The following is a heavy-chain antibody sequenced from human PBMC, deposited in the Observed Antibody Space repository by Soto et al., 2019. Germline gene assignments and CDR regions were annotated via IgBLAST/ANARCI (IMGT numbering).Heavy chain of an antibody. CDR1: GFTFSSYA. D-gene: IGHD4-17*01. CDR3: AKDRVVATTVVTPDAFDI. CDR2: ISGSGGST. V-gene: IGHV3-23*01. Sequence: GGSLRLSCAASGFTFSSYAMSWVRQAPGKGLEWVSAISGSGGSTYYADSVKGRFTISRDNSKNTLYLQMNSLRAEDTAVYYCAKDRVVATTVVTPDAFDIWGQGTMVTVSS. J-gene: IGHJ3*02.